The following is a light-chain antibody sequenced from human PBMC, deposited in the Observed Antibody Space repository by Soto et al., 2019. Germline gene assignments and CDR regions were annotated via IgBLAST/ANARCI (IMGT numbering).Light chain of an antibody. J-gene: IGKJ4*01. CDR3: QQYGSSPLT. Sequence: EIVLTQSPGTLSLSPGERATLSCRASQSVSSGYLAWYQQKPGQAPRLLIYATSGRATGIPDRFSGSGSGTDFTLTISRLEPEDFAVYYCQQYGSSPLTCGGGTKVEIK. CDR1: QSVSSGY. V-gene: IGKV3-20*01. CDR2: ATS.